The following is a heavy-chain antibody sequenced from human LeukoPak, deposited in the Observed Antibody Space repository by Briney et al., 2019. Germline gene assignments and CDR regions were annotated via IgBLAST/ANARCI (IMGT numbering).Heavy chain of an antibody. V-gene: IGHV4-4*02. Sequence: PSETLSLTCAVSGGSISSSNWWSWVRQPPGKGLEWIGEIYHSGSTNYNPSLKSRVTISVDKSKNQFSLKLSSVTAADTAVYYCARERLPESGYFDLWGRGTLVTVSS. CDR3: ARERLPESGYFDL. CDR2: IYHSGST. J-gene: IGHJ2*01. D-gene: IGHD5-18*01. CDR1: GGSISSSNW.